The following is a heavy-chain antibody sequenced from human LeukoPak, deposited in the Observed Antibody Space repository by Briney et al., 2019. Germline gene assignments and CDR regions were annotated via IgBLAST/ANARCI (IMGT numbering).Heavy chain of an antibody. CDR3: AKSKTVTTEFDH. V-gene: IGHV3-9*03. CDR1: GFTFDDYA. Sequence: GGSLRLSCAASGFTFDDYAMHWVRQAPGKGLEWVSGISWNSGSIGYADSVKGRFTISRDNAKNSLYLQMNSLRAEDMALYYCAKSKTVTTEFDHWGQGTLVTVSS. D-gene: IGHD4-17*01. J-gene: IGHJ4*02. CDR2: ISWNSGSI.